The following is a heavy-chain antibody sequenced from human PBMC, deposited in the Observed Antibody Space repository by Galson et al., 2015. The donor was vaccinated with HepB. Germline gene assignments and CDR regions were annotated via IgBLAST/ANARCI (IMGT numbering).Heavy chain of an antibody. V-gene: IGHV4-39*01. Sequence: ETLSLTCAVSGGSVSSSSYYWGWIRQPPGKGLEWIGSIYYSGSTYYNPSLKSRVTISVDTSKNQFSLKLSSVTAADTAVYYCASLSYYYDSSGYYYGGDFDYWGQGTLVTVSS. D-gene: IGHD3-22*01. CDR3: ASLSYYYDSSGYYYGGDFDY. CDR2: IYYSGST. CDR1: GGSVSSSSYY. J-gene: IGHJ4*02.